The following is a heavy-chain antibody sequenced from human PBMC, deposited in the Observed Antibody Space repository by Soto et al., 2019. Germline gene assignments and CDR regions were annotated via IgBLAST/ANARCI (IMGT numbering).Heavy chain of an antibody. J-gene: IGHJ4*02. CDR1: GFTFSSYS. CDR3: ARDLHMTTVFAY. Sequence: PGGSLRLSCAASGFTFSSYSMNWVRQAPGKGLEWVSSISSSSSYIYYADSVKGRFTISRDNAKNSLYLQMNSLRAEDTAVYYCARDLHMTTVFAYWGQGTLVTVSS. CDR2: ISSSSSYI. D-gene: IGHD4-17*01. V-gene: IGHV3-21*01.